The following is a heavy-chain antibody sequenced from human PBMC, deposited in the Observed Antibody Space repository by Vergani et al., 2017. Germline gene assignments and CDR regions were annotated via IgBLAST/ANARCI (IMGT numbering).Heavy chain of an antibody. V-gene: IGHV4-38-2*02. D-gene: IGHD1-26*01. CDR1: GYSISSGYY. CDR2: IYHSGST. CDR3: AREEVVGADFDY. Sequence: QVQLQESGPGLVKPSETLSLTCTVSGYSISSGYYWGWIRQPPGKGLEWIGSIYHSGSTYYNPSLKSRVTISVDTSKNQFSLKLSAVTAADTAVYYCAREEVVGADFDYWGQGTLVTVSS. J-gene: IGHJ4*02.